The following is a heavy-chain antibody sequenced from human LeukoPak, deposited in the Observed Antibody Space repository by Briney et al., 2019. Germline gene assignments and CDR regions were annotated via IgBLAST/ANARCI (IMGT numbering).Heavy chain of an antibody. V-gene: IGHV3-74*01. CDR2: INTDGSST. D-gene: IGHD1-26*01. CDR1: GFTLSNYW. Sequence: PGGSLRLSCAASGFTLSNYWIHWVRQAPGKGLVWVSRINTDGSSTNYADSVRGRFTVSRDNAKNTLYPQMNSLRVEDTAVYYCARVIGWDEPFDLWGHGTLVTVSS. J-gene: IGHJ3*01. CDR3: ARVIGWDEPFDL.